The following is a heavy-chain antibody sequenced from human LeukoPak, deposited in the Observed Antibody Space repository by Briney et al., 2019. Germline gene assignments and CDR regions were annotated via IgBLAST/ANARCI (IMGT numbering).Heavy chain of an antibody. J-gene: IGHJ5*02. V-gene: IGHV4-30-4*01. D-gene: IGHD6-19*01. CDR2: IYYSGST. CDR1: GGSISSGDYY. CDR3: ARDPGTLAVAGTNWFDP. Sequence: PSETLSLTCTVSGGSISSGDYYWSWIRQPPGKGLEWIGYIYYSGSTYYNPSLKSRVTISVDTSTNQFSLKLSSVTAADTAVYYCARDPGTLAVAGTNWFDPWGQGTLVTVSS.